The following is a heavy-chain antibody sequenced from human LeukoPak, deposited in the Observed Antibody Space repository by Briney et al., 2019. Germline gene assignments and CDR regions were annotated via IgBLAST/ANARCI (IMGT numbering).Heavy chain of an antibody. J-gene: IGHJ4*02. CDR1: GFIFSSYG. CDR3: ARRAGTYPFDY. Sequence: GGTLRLSCAASGFIFSSYGMSWVRQAPGKGLEWVSAISGSGGSTYYADSVKGRFTISRDNAKNSLYLQMNSLRAEDTAVYYCARRAGTYPFDYWGQGTLVTVSS. V-gene: IGHV3-23*01. CDR2: ISGSGGST. D-gene: IGHD6-19*01.